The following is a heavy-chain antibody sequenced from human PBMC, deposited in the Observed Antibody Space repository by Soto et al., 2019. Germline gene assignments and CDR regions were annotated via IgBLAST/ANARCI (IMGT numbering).Heavy chain of an antibody. Sequence: QVQLVQSGAEVKKPGASVKVSCKASGYTFTSYEINWVRQATGQGLEWMGWMNPNSGDTGYAQKFQGRVTMTRNTSISTAYMELSSLRSEETAVYYCARGELLWCGELLRWGQGTLVTVSS. CDR2: MNPNSGDT. CDR3: ARGELLWCGELLR. V-gene: IGHV1-8*01. J-gene: IGHJ4*02. D-gene: IGHD3-10*01. CDR1: GYTFTSYE.